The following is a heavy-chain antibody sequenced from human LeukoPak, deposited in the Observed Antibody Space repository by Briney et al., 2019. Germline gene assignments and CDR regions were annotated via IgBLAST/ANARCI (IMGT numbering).Heavy chain of an antibody. CDR3: ARDETGSRPDP. CDR1: GGTFSSYA. V-gene: IGHV1-69*04. CDR2: IIPILGIA. J-gene: IGHJ5*02. Sequence: GSSVKVSCKASGGTFSSYAISWVRQAPGQGLEWMGRIIPILGIANYAQKFQGRVTITADKSTSTAYMELSSLRSEDTAVYYCARDETGSRPDPWGQGTLVTASS. D-gene: IGHD1-14*01.